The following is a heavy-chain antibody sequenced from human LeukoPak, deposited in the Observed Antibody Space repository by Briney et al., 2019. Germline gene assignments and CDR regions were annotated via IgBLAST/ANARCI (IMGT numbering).Heavy chain of an antibody. D-gene: IGHD3-10*01. CDR3: ARGRAPGFGYGSTYYDY. Sequence: GASVKVSCKASGGTFSSYAISWVRQAPGQGLEWMGGIIPIFGTANYAQKFQGRVTMTRNTSISTAYMELSSLRSEDTAVYYCARGRAPGFGYGSTYYDYWGQGTLVTVSS. V-gene: IGHV1-69*05. CDR2: IIPIFGTA. J-gene: IGHJ4*02. CDR1: GGTFSSYA.